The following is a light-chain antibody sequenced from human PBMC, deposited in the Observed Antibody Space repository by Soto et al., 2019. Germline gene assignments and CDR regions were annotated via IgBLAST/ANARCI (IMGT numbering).Light chain of an antibody. CDR2: GAS. CDR1: QSISFN. Sequence: EIVMTQSPATLSVFPGERATLSCRASQSISFNLAWYQQKRGQAPRLLIYGASTRATGIPARSSGSGSGTEFTLTISGLQSEDFAVYYCQQYNNWPPLTFGGGTTVEIK. V-gene: IGKV3-15*01. CDR3: QQYNNWPPLT. J-gene: IGKJ4*01.